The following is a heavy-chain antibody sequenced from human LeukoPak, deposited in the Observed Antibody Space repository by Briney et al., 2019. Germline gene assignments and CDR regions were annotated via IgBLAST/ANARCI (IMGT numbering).Heavy chain of an antibody. CDR1: GGSISTYY. CDR3: ARSSRSWSTFDN. CDR2: IYYSGST. Sequence: PSETLSLTCTVSGGSISTYYWSWIRQPPGKGLEWIGYIYYSGSTNYNPSLKSLVTISVDTSKNQFSLRLSSVTAADTAVYYCARSSRSWSTFDNWGQGTLVTVSS. J-gene: IGHJ4*02. D-gene: IGHD2-2*01. V-gene: IGHV4-59*08.